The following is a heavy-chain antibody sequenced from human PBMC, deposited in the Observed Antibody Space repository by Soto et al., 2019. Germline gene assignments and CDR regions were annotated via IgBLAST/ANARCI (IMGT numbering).Heavy chain of an antibody. D-gene: IGHD3-22*01. CDR1: GFTFSSYA. CDR2: ISGSGGST. V-gene: IGHV3-23*01. Sequence: GGSLRLSCAASGFTFSSYAMSWVRQAPGKGLEWVSAISGSGGSTYYADSVKGRFTISRDNSKNTLYLQMNSLRAEDTAVYYCAKDELRPTNDDSSGYYYSDYWGQGTLVTVSS. CDR3: AKDELRPTNDDSSGYYYSDY. J-gene: IGHJ4*02.